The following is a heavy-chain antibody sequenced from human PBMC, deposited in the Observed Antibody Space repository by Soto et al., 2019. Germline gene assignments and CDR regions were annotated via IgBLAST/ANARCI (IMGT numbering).Heavy chain of an antibody. D-gene: IGHD3-22*01. V-gene: IGHV1-69*01. Sequence: QVQLVQSGAEVKKPGSSVKVSCKASGGTFSRYAISWVRQAPGQGLEWMGGIIPIFGTANYAQKFQGRLSITADESTSTVYMQLSSLRSDDTAVYYCARQFHYDSSGYYYAYWGQGTLVTVSS. CDR3: ARQFHYDSSGYYYAY. CDR1: GGTFSRYA. J-gene: IGHJ4*02. CDR2: IIPIFGTA.